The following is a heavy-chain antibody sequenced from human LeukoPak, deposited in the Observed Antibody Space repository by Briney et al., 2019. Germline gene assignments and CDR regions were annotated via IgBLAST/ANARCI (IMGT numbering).Heavy chain of an antibody. Sequence: GGSLRLSCAASGFTFSSYAMTWVRQSPGKGVEWVSSIRGSGGHPYSEEPVRGRCTISRENSKKTLYLQMNSLRAEDTAVYYCARDRFIGSGWYEYWGQGTLVTVSS. CDR3: ARDRFIGSGWYEY. V-gene: IGHV3-23*01. J-gene: IGHJ4*02. D-gene: IGHD6-19*01. CDR2: IRGSGGHP. CDR1: GFTFSSYA.